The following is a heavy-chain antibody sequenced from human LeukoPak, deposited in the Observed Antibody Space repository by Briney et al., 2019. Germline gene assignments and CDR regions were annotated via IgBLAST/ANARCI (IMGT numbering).Heavy chain of an antibody. CDR2: MNPNSGNT. V-gene: IGHV1-8*03. D-gene: IGHD2-15*01. CDR1: GYTFTSYD. Sequence: GASVKVSCKASGYTFTSYDINWVRQATGQGLEWMGWMNPNSGNTGYAQKFQGRVTITRNTSISTAYMELSSLRSEDTAVYYCARAGQVAANWFDPWGQGTLVTVSS. CDR3: ARAGQVAANWFDP. J-gene: IGHJ5*02.